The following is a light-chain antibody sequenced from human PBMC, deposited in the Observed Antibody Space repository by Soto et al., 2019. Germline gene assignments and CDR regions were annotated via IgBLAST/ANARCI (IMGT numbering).Light chain of an antibody. CDR2: QDS. CDR3: QAWDSSTAWV. Sequence: SYELTQPPSVSVSPGRTASITCSGDKLGDKYACWYQQKPGQSPVLVIYQDSKRPSGIPERFSGSNSGNTATLTISGTQAMGEADYYCQAWDSSTAWVFGGGTKVTVL. J-gene: IGLJ3*02. CDR1: KLGDKY. V-gene: IGLV3-1*01.